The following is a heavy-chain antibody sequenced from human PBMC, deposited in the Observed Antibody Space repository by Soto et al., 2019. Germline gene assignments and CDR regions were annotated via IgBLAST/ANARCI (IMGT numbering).Heavy chain of an antibody. CDR2: ISGNNVYV. CDR1: GFNLSIYT. D-gene: IGHD2-15*01. J-gene: IGHJ3*02. V-gene: IGHV3-21*01. Sequence: ESQLVDSGGGLVKPGGSLRVSCAASGFNLSIYTMNWVRQAPGKGLEWVSSISGNNVYVYYADSVQGRFSISRANAKNSLTLQMNSLRAEDTALYYCARDRCSGGSCYRTYAFDMWGQGTLVTVS. CDR3: ARDRCSGGSCYRTYAFDM.